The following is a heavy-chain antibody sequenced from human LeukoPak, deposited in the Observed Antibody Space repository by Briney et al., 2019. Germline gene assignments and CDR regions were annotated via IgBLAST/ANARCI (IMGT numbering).Heavy chain of an antibody. CDR3: ARYSTYCDSTSCYQFDL. Sequence: RASETLSLTCTVSGGSISSGDYYWSWIRQPPGKGLEWIGYIYYSGSTYYNPSLKSRVTISVDTSKNQFSLKLSSVTAADTAVYYCARYSTYCDSTSCYQFDLWGQGTLVTVSS. J-gene: IGHJ5*02. V-gene: IGHV4-30-4*02. CDR2: IYYSGST. D-gene: IGHD2-2*01. CDR1: GGSISSGDYY.